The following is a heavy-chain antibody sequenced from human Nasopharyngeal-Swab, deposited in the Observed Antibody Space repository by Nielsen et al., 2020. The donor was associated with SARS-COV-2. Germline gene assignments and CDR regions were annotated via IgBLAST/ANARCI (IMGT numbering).Heavy chain of an antibody. CDR2: INHSGST. J-gene: IGHJ4*02. Sequence: WIRQPPGKGLEWIGEINHSGSTNYNPSLKSRVTISVDTSKNQFSLKLSSVTAADTAVYYCARSKKAPFDYWGQETLVTVSS. CDR3: ARSKKAPFDY. V-gene: IGHV4-34*01.